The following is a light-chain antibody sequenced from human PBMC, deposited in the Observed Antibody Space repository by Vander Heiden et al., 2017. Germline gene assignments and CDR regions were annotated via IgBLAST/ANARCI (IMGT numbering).Light chain of an antibody. CDR2: DAS. J-gene: IGKJ4*01. CDR3: QQYDNLAPALT. V-gene: IGKV1-33*01. Sequence: DIPLTQSPSSLSASVGDRVTITCQASQDISNYLNWYQQKPGKAPKLLIYDASNLETGVPSRFSGSGSGTDVTFTISSLQPEDIATYYGQQYDNLAPALTFGGGTKVEIK. CDR1: QDISNY.